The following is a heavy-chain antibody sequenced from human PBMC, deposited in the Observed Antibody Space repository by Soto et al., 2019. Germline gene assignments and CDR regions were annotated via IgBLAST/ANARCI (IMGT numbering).Heavy chain of an antibody. D-gene: IGHD3-16*01. Sequence: GGSLRLSWIGSGFNFSYYCMNWIRQTPVKGLEWVSSILSLESHKYYAASVIGRFSISRDNAKKSLFLQMNNLRAEDTGIYFCATGLKDASNRPSFDSWGPGTPVTVSS. CDR3: ATGLKDASNRPSFDS. CDR2: ILSLESHK. J-gene: IGHJ4*02. CDR1: GFNFSYYC. V-gene: IGHV3-21*04.